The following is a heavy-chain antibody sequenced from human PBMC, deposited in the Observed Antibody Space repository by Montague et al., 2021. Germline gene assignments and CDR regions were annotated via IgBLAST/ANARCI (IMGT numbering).Heavy chain of an antibody. D-gene: IGHD3-10*01. CDR3: TRVYYGSEIYTSSFDV. V-gene: IGHV3-49*03. Sequence: SLRLSCAASGVTFGDYALTWFRQTPGQGLQWVGLIRSNKYTGTAEYAAYVKGRFTISRDDSKRLAYLQMNSLTTEDTAVYFCTRVYYGSEIYTSSFDVWGQGAMVTVSS. J-gene: IGHJ3*01. CDR2: IRSNKYTGTA. CDR1: GVTFGDYA.